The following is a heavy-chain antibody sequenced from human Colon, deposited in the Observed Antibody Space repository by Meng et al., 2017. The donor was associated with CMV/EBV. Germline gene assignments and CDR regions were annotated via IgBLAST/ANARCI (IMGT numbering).Heavy chain of an antibody. V-gene: IGHV3-21*06. CDR1: GFPFSSSS. CDR3: ARGCVTPCGGLSV. J-gene: IGHJ4*02. D-gene: IGHD3/OR15-3a*01. Sequence: GASLKISWEASGFPFSSSSMNWVRQAPGKGLEWVASISSLSNDIYYADTVKGRFTISRDNAKNSLYLQMDSLRVEDTAVYFCARGCVTPCGGLSVWGQGTLVTVSS. CDR2: ISSLSNDI.